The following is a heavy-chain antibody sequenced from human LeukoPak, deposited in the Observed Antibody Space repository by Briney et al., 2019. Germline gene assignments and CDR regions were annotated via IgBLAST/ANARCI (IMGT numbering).Heavy chain of an antibody. CDR3: AKYYDSSEGEH. J-gene: IGHJ1*01. Sequence: PGGSLRLSCAASGFTFSIYGMGWVRQAPGKGLEWVSSISDNGGNTYYADSVKGRFTISRDNSKNTLYLQMNSLRAEDTAVYYCAKYYDSSEGEHWGQGTLVTVSS. V-gene: IGHV3-23*01. CDR2: ISDNGGNT. D-gene: IGHD3-22*01. CDR1: GFTFSIYG.